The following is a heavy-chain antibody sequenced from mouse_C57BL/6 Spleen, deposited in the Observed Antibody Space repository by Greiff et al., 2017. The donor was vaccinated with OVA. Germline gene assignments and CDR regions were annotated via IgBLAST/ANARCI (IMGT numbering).Heavy chain of an antibody. CDR3: ARRDYYGSSYGDIDV. Sequence: EVQGVESGGGLVKPGGSLKLSCAASGFTFSDYGMHWVRQAPEKGLEWVAYISSGSSTIYYAANVKGRFTISRDNAKNTLFLQMTSLRSEETARYYCARRDYYGSSYGDIDVWGTGTTVTVSS. CDR1: GFTFSDYG. CDR2: ISSGSSTI. J-gene: IGHJ1*03. D-gene: IGHD1-1*01. V-gene: IGHV5-17*01.